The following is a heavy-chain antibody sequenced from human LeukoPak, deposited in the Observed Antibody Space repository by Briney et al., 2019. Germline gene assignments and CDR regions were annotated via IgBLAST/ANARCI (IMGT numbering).Heavy chain of an antibody. D-gene: IGHD3-22*01. Sequence: GGSLRLSCAASGFTFSSYAMSWVRQAPGKGLGWVSAISGSGGSTYYADSVKGRFTISRDNSKNTLYLQMNSLRAEDTAVYYCAKQISYDSSGYYSHAFDIWGQGTMVTVSS. V-gene: IGHV3-23*01. CDR3: AKQISYDSSGYYSHAFDI. CDR2: ISGSGGST. CDR1: GFTFSSYA. J-gene: IGHJ3*02.